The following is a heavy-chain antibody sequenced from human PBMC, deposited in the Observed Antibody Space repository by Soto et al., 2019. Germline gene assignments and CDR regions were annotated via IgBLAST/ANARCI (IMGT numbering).Heavy chain of an antibody. J-gene: IGHJ1*01. CDR1: TDLSSHSF. V-gene: IGHV4-59*08. Sequence: SETLSLTCSVSTDLSSHSFWSWVRQSPGKGLEWIGYISNTGSTTRYNPALESRATLSVDSSRSQLSLRLNSVTAADTAVYYCTKNGGWPPDPLEYFHHWVPGTLVT. D-gene: IGHD2-15*01. CDR2: ISNTGST. CDR3: TKNGGWPPDPLEYFHH.